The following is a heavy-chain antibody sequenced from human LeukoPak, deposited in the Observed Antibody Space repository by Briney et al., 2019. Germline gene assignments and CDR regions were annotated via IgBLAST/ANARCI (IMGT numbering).Heavy chain of an antibody. CDR2: ISYDGGNK. J-gene: IGHJ4*02. CDR3: VSLGYSSSSVRY. D-gene: IGHD6-6*01. V-gene: IGHV3-30*04. CDR1: GFTFSRSA. Sequence: GGSLRLSCAASGFTFSRSAMHWVRQAPGKGLEWVAIISYDGGNKYYADSVRGRFTISRDNSKNTLYLQMNSLRAEDTAVYFCVSLGYSSSSVRYWGQGTLVTVSS.